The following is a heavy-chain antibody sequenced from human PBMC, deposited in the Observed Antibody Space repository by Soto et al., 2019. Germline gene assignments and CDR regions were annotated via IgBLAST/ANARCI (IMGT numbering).Heavy chain of an antibody. Sequence: PSETLSLTCTVSGGSISSYYWSWIRQHPGKGLEWIGYIYYSGSTNYNPSLKSRVTISVDTSKNQFSLKLSSVTAADTAVYYCARGMDYYGSGPWDVWGQGTTVTVSS. D-gene: IGHD3-10*01. CDR2: IYYSGST. V-gene: IGHV4-59*01. J-gene: IGHJ6*02. CDR1: GGSISSYY. CDR3: ARGMDYYGSGPWDV.